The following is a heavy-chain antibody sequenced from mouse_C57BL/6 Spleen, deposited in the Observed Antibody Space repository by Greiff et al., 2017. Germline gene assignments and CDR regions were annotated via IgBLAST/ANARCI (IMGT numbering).Heavy chain of an antibody. CDR2: INPNNGGT. CDR3: ARGDIVRYFDV. J-gene: IGHJ1*03. D-gene: IGHD2-5*01. V-gene: IGHV1-26*01. Sequence: EVQLQQSGPELVKPGASVKISCKASGYTFTDYYMNWVKQSHGKSLEWIGDINPNNGGTSYNQKFKGKATLTVDKSSSTAYMELSSLTSEDSAVYYCARGDIVRYFDVWGTGTTVTVSS. CDR1: GYTFTDYY.